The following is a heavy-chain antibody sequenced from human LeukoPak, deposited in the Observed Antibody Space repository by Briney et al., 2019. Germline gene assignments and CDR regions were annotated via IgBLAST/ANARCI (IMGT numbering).Heavy chain of an antibody. CDR3: AKDIEVPGQWYFDL. J-gene: IGHJ2*01. CDR1: GFTFSSYA. CDR2: IRYDGSNK. D-gene: IGHD2-2*01. V-gene: IGHV3-30*02. Sequence: GGSLRLSCAASGFTFSSYAMHWVRQAPGKGLEWVAVIRYDGSNKYYADSVKGRFTISRDNSKNTLYLQMNSLRAEDTAVYYCAKDIEVPGQWYFDLWGRGTLVTVSS.